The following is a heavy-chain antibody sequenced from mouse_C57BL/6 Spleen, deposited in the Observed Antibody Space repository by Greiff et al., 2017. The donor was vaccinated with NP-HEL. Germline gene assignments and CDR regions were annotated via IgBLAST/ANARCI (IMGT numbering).Heavy chain of an antibody. CDR2: INPSTGGT. D-gene: IGHD1-2*01. J-gene: IGHJ1*03. Sequence: VQLKQSGPELVKPGASVKISCKASGYSFTGYYMNWVKQSPEKSLEWIGEINPSTGGTTYNQKFKAKATLTVDKSSSTAYMQLKSLTSEDSAVYYCARNGYVVWGTGTTVTVSS. V-gene: IGHV1-42*01. CDR1: GYSFTGYY. CDR3: ARNGYVV.